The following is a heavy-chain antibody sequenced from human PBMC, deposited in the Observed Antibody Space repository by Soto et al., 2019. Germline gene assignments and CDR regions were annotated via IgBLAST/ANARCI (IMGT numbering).Heavy chain of an antibody. CDR1: GYTFTSYG. J-gene: IGHJ3*02. CDR2: ISAYNGNT. D-gene: IGHD1-26*01. CDR3: ARDWELGRIVGATAFDI. Sequence: ASVKVSCKASGYTFTSYGISWVRQAPGQGLEWMGWISAYNGNTNYAQKLQGRVTMTTDTSTSTAYMELRSLRSDDTAVYYCARDWELGRIVGATAFDIWGQGTMVTVSS. V-gene: IGHV1-18*01.